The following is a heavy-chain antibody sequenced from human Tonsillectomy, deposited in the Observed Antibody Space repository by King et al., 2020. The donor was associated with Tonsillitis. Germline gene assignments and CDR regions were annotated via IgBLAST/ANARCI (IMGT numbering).Heavy chain of an antibody. CDR1: GYTFTNYY. CDR3: ARGVSVYRSTSLGWFDP. V-gene: IGHV1-46*03. Sequence: VQLVESGAEVKKPGAPVKVSCKASGYTFTNYYMHWVRQAPGQGLEWMGILIPSGGSTSYAQKFQGRVTMTRDTSTNTVYMELSSLRSEDTAVYYCARGVSVYRSTSLGWFDPWGLGTLVTVSS. J-gene: IGHJ5*02. CDR2: LIPSGGST. D-gene: IGHD2-2*01.